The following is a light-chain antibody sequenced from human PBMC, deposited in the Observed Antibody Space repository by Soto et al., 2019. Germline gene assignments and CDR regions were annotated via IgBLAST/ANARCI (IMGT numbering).Light chain of an antibody. CDR2: DAS. V-gene: IGKV3-11*01. J-gene: IGKJ1*01. Sequence: EIVLTQSPATLSLSPGERATLSFRASQSVSSYLAWYQQKPGQAPRLLIYDASNRATGIPARFSGSGSGTDFTLTISRLEPEDFAVYYCQQYDSSPKTFGQGTKVDIK. CDR1: QSVSSY. CDR3: QQYDSSPKT.